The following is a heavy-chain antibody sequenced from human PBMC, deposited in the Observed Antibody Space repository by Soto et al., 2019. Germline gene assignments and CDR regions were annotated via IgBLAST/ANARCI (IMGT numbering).Heavy chain of an antibody. CDR2: TYYRSKWYS. V-gene: IGHV6-1*01. D-gene: IGHD6-25*01. J-gene: IGHJ4*02. CDR3: ARGSYCSGCV. CDR1: GDSVSSTSPA. Sequence: QVQLQQSGPELVQPSQTLSLTCAISGDSVSSTSPAWSWIRQSPSRGLEWLGRTYYRSKWYSDYAVSVKSRITINPDTSKNQFSRQLNSVTPDDTAVYYCARGSYCSGCVWGQGTLVTVSS.